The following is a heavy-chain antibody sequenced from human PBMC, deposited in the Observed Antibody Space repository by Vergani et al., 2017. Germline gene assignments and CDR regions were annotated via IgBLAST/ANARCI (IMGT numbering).Heavy chain of an antibody. Sequence: EVQLLESGGVLAQPGGSLRLSCAASGFTFRNYAMTWVRQAPGKGLEWVSIISDNGGTTYYADSVKGRFTISRDNSKNTLHLQMNSLRADDTAVYYCTKGSRGYTGYFFDYWGQGTLATVSS. CDR3: TKGSRGYTGYFFDY. V-gene: IGHV3-23*01. J-gene: IGHJ4*02. CDR2: ISDNGGTT. CDR1: GFTFRNYA. D-gene: IGHD5-12*01.